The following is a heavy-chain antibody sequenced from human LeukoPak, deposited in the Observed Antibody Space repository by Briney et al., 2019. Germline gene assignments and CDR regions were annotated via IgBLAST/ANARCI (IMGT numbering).Heavy chain of an antibody. CDR1: GDSINTDY. CDR2: IYSSGTT. Sequence: SETLPLTCSVSGDSINTDYWSWIRQPAGKGPEWIGRIYSSGTTNYNPSLKSRVTMSLDKSKNQFSLKLTSVTAADTAVYYCARADSSSAYTAFDSWGQGALVTVSS. V-gene: IGHV4-4*07. J-gene: IGHJ4*02. D-gene: IGHD2-2*01. CDR3: ARADSSSAYTAFDS.